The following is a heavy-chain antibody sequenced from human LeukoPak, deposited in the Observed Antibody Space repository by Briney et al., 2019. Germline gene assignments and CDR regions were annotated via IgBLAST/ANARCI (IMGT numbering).Heavy chain of an antibody. D-gene: IGHD4-23*01. CDR1: GLAVSSNY. CDR2: ISYAGSNK. J-gene: IGHJ6*02. CDR3: AKDSLRWSYFYYGMDV. V-gene: IGHV3-30*18. Sequence: GGSLRLSCAASGLAVSSNYISWVRQAPGKGLEWVAVISYAGSNKYYVDSVKGRFTISRDNSKNTLYLQMNSLRAEDTAVYYCAKDSLRWSYFYYGMDVWGQGTTVTVSS.